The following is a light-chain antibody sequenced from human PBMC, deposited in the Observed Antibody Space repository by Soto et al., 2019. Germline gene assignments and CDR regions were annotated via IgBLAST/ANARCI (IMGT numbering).Light chain of an antibody. CDR2: GAS. CDR3: QQRSNWPLT. V-gene: IGKV3D-20*02. CDR1: QSVSSYS. Sequence: ELVLPPPRGTLSLSPGARSTLSGRASQSVSSYSLAWYQKKPGQATRLLIYGASSRAAGIPDRFSGSGSGTDFTLTISSLEPEDFAVYYCQQRSNWPLTFGQGTRLEIK. J-gene: IGKJ5*01.